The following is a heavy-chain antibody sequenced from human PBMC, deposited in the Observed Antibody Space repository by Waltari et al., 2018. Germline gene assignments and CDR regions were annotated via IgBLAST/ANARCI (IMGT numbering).Heavy chain of an antibody. CDR2: VYTSGST. V-gene: IGHV4-61*02. D-gene: IGHD3-3*01. CDR3: ARGRGDGANFFFDY. J-gene: IGHJ4*02. Sequence: QVQLQESGPGPVKPSQTLSLICTVPGASVSSRGYSWSWSRPPAGKGLEWIGLVYTSGSTKYHPSLKSRVTISVDTSKNQFSLKLSSVTAADTAIYYCARGRGDGANFFFDYWGQGTLVTGSS. CDR1: GASVSSRGYS.